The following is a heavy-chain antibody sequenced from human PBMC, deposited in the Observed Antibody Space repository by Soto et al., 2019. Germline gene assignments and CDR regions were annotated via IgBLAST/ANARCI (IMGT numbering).Heavy chain of an antibody. CDR1: GFKFSSYA. V-gene: IGHV3-23*01. D-gene: IGHD3-10*01. CDR3: ARFVAFRYFDY. CDR2: ISGSGGST. Sequence: PGGSLRLCCAASGFKFSSYAMSWVRQAPGKGLEWVSAISGSGGSTYYADSVKGRFTISRDNSKNTLYLQMNSLRAEDTAVYYCARFVAFRYFDYWGQGTLVTVSS. J-gene: IGHJ4*02.